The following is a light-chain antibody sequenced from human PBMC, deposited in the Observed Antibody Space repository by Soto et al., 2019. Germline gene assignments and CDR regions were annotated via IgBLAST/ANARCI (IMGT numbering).Light chain of an antibody. CDR3: CSYAGTYTLI. V-gene: IGLV2-11*01. CDR1: SSDVGAYDH. J-gene: IGLJ2*01. CDR2: GVK. Sequence: QSALTQPRSVSGSPGQSVTLSCAGSSSDVGAYDHVSWYRQHPGEAPKLVIYGVKKRPSGVPDRFSGSKSGNTASLTVSGLQAEDEADYYCCSYAGTYTLIFGGGTKLTVL.